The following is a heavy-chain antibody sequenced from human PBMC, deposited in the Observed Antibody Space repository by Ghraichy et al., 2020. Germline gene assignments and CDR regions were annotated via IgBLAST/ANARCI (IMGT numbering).Heavy chain of an antibody. CDR3: ARGSVYRRLLLWFA. CDR2: INHSGST. V-gene: IGHV4-34*01. J-gene: IGHJ5*02. Sequence: SETLSLTCAVYGGSFSGYYWSWIRQPPGKGLEWIGEINHSGSTNYNPSLKSRVTISVDTSKNQFSLKLSSVTAADTAVYYCARGSVYRRLLLWFAWGQGTLVTVSS. CDR1: GGSFSGYY. D-gene: IGHD3-10*01.